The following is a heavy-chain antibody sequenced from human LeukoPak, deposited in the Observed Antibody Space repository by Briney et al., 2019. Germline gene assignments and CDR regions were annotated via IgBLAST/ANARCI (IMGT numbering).Heavy chain of an antibody. CDR3: ARVSSISLLFDI. CDR2: IYSGGST. J-gene: IGHJ3*02. V-gene: IGHV3-66*01. CDR1: GFTVSSNY. Sequence: GGSLRLSCAASGFTVSSNYMSWVRQAPGKGLEWVSVIYSGGSTYYADSVKGRFTFSRDNSKNTLYLQMNSLRAEDTAVYYCARVSSISLLFDIWGQGTMVTVSS. D-gene: IGHD2/OR15-2a*01.